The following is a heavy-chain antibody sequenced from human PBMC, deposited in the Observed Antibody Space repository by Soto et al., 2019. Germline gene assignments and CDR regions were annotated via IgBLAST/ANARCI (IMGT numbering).Heavy chain of an antibody. V-gene: IGHV1-69*13. CDR3: ARCPRYARGVCYYY. Sequence: AVQVCCEASGGTFSSYAISWVRQAPGQGLEWMGGIIPIFGTANYAQKLKGRVTITADESTSTAYMELSSLRSEDTAVYYCARCPRYARGVCYYY. J-gene: IGHJ6*03. CDR2: IIPIFGTA. CDR1: GGTFSSYA. D-gene: IGHD3-16*01.